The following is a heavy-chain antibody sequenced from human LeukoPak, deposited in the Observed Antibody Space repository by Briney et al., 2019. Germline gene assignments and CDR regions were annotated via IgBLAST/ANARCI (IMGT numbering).Heavy chain of an antibody. D-gene: IGHD3-10*01. CDR2: INPSSGGT. CDR3: TRGPSGSDY. CDR1: GYTFTGCY. V-gene: IGHV1-2*06. J-gene: IGHJ4*02. Sequence: GASVKVSCKVSGYTFTGCYLHWVRQAPGQGLEWMGRINPSSGGTNYAQKFQGRVTMTRDTSINTAYMDLSSLRSDDTAVYYCTRGPSGSDYWGQGTLATVSS.